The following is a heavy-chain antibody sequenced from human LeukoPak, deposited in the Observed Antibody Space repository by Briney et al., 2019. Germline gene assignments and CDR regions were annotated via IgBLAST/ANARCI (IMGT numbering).Heavy chain of an antibody. V-gene: IGHV1-8*01. CDR1: GYTFTSYD. J-gene: IGHJ6*03. Sequence: GASVKVSCKASGYTFTSYDINWVRQATRQGLEWMGWMNPNSGNTGYAQKFQGRVTMTRNTSISTAYMELSSLRSEDTAVYYCARGRSSSWGYYYYYMDVWGKGTTVTVSS. CDR3: ARGRSSSWGYYYYYMDV. D-gene: IGHD6-13*01. CDR2: MNPNSGNT.